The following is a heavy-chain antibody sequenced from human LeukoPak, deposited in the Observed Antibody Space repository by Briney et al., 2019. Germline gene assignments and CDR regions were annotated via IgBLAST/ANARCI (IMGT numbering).Heavy chain of an antibody. Sequence: PSETLSLTCSVSGGSISSGTYYWNWIRQHPGKGLEWIGFIYYSGSTYYNPSLKSRVIISVDTSKNQFSLKLSSVTAADTAVYYCGRGVAADPAVRYGMDVWGQGTTVSVSS. V-gene: IGHV4-31*03. J-gene: IGHJ6*02. CDR2: IYYSGST. CDR1: GGSISSGTYY. D-gene: IGHD6-13*01. CDR3: GRGVAADPAVRYGMDV.